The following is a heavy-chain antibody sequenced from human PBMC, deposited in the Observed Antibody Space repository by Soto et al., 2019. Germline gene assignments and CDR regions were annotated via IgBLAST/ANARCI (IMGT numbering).Heavy chain of an antibody. D-gene: IGHD3-22*01. CDR3: ARGYDSSGYFPNWFDP. Sequence: SETLSLTCTVSGGSISSYYWSWIRQPPGKGLEWIGYIYYSGSTNYNPSLKSRVTISVDTSKNQLSLKLSSVTAADTAVYYCARGYDSSGYFPNWFDPWGQGTLVTVSS. V-gene: IGHV4-59*01. CDR2: IYYSGST. CDR1: GGSISSYY. J-gene: IGHJ5*02.